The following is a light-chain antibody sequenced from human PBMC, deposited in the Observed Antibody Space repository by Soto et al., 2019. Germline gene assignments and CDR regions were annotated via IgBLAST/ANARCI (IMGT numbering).Light chain of an antibody. CDR2: GAS. CDR1: QSINSRY. V-gene: IGKV3-20*01. CDR3: QQFGSSPGFT. J-gene: IGKJ3*01. Sequence: DIVLTQSPGTLSLSPGERATLSCRASQSINSRYLAWYQQKPGQAPRLLIYGASSRATGIPDRFSGSGSGTDFTLTISRLEPEDFAVYYCQQFGSSPGFTFGHGTKLDIK.